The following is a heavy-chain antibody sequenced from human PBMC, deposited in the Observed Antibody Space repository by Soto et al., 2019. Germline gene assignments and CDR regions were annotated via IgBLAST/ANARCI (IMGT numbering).Heavy chain of an antibody. CDR2: IIPIFGTA. V-gene: IGHV1-69*06. CDR1: GGTFSSYA. CDR3: ARGRDSSGSQFDY. Sequence: SGKVSCKASGGTFSSYAISCVRQAPGQGLEWMGGIIPIFGTANYAQKFQGRVTITADKSTSTAYMELSSLRSEDTAVYYCARGRDSSGSQFDYWGQGTLVTVSS. D-gene: IGHD6-19*01. J-gene: IGHJ4*02.